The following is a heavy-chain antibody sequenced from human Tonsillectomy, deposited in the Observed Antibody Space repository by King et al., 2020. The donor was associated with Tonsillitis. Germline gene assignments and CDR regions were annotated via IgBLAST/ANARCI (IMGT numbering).Heavy chain of an antibody. CDR2: INPNSGGT. D-gene: IGHD1-26*01. Sequence: QLVQSGAEVKKPGASVKVSCKASGYTFTGYYLHWVRQAPGQGLEWVGWINPNSGGTSYAQKFQGRVTMTGDTSISTAYMELSRLRSDDTAMYYCARERYSGSYYFDSWGQGTLVTVSS. V-gene: IGHV1-2*02. CDR3: ARERYSGSYYFDS. CDR1: GYTFTGYY. J-gene: IGHJ4*02.